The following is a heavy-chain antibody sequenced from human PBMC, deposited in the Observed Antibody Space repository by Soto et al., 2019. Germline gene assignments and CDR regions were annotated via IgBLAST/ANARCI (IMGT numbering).Heavy chain of an antibody. CDR1: GYTFTSYY. CDR2: INPSGGST. J-gene: IGHJ5*02. CDR3: ARDLARTTVTTFWFDP. Sequence: GASVKVSCKASGYTFTSYYMHWVRQAPGQGLEWMGIINPSGGSTSYAQKFQGRVTMTRDTSTSTVYMELSSLRSGDTAVYYCARDLARTTVTTFWFDPWGQGTLVTVSS. D-gene: IGHD4-4*01. V-gene: IGHV1-46*01.